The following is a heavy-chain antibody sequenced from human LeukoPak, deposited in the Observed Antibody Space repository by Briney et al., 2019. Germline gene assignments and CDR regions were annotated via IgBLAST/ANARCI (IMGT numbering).Heavy chain of an antibody. V-gene: IGHV4-30-2*01. J-gene: IGHJ4*02. CDR2: IYHSGST. D-gene: IGHD1-26*01. CDR1: GGSISSGGYS. CDR3: ATVGAKTFDH. Sequence: SETLSLTCAVSGGSISSGGYSWSWIRQPPGKGLEWIGYIYHSGSTYYNPSLKSRVTISVDRSKNQSSLKLSSVTAADTAVYYCATVGAKTFDHWGQGTLVTVSS.